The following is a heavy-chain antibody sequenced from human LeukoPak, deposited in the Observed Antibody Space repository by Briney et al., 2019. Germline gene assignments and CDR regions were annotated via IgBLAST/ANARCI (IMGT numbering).Heavy chain of an antibody. V-gene: IGHV4-59*01. CDR3: ARGRGFTDY. CDR1: GGSISNYY. D-gene: IGHD5-12*01. CDR2: IYYSGDT. Sequence: SETLSLTCTFSGGSISNYYWSWIRQPPGKGLEWIGYIYYSGDTNYNPSLRSRVTISVDTSKNQFSLKLSSVTAADTAVYYCARGRGFTDYWGQGTLVTVSS. J-gene: IGHJ4*02.